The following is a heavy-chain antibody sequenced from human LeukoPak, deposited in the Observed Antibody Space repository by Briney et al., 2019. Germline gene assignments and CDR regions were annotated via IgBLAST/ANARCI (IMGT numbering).Heavy chain of an antibody. V-gene: IGHV3-21*01. CDR1: GFTFSSYA. CDR2: MSGSGYYI. CDR3: ARGGYCSSTSCYIAPVDY. Sequence: GGSLRLSCAASGFTFSSYAMNWVRQVPGKGLEWVSSMSGSGYYIYYADSVKGRFTISRDNSKNTLYLQMNSLRAEDTAVYYCARGGYCSSTSCYIAPVDYWGQGTLVTVSS. D-gene: IGHD2-2*02. J-gene: IGHJ4*02.